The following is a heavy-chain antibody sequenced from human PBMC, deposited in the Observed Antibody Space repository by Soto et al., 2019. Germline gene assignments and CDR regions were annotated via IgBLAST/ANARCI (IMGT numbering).Heavy chain of an antibody. CDR3: ARSSGMATTFDV. CDR1: GGPLTTYS. CDR2: VSYRGDT. Sequence: PSETLSLTCTVSGGPLTTYSWSGFRQPPGKRLEWIGYVSYRGDTKYNPALQSRVTISLDASVKQFSLTLNSGTSADTAMYYWARSSGMATTFDVWGQGTLVTVSS. J-gene: IGHJ4*02. V-gene: IGHV4-59*01. D-gene: IGHD3-10*01.